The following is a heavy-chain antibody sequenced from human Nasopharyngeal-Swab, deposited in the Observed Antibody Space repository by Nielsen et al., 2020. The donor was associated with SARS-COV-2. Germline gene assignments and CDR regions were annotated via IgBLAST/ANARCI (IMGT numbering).Heavy chain of an antibody. Sequence: SETLSLTCSVSGVSITSQYWSWIRQPLGKGLEWIGYISQNSGTSYNPSLKSRVTIFMDTSKNQFSLRLRSVSAADTAVYSCAKEGATGWFDPWGQGTLVTVSS. CDR2: ISQNSGT. J-gene: IGHJ5*02. CDR3: AKEGATGWFDP. CDR1: GVSITSQY. V-gene: IGHV4-59*11.